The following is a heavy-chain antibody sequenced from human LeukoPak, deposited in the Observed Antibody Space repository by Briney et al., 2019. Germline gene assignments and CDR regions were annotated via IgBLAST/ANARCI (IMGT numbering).Heavy chain of an antibody. CDR2: ISSSSSYI. CDR1: GFTFSSYS. Sequence: PGGSLRLSCAASGFTFSSYSMNWVRQAPGKGLEWVSAISSSSSYIYYAESVKGRFTISRDNAKNSLYLQMNSLRAEDTAVYYCAREGSSSWYGNDYWGQGTLVTVSS. J-gene: IGHJ4*02. CDR3: AREGSSSWYGNDY. V-gene: IGHV3-21*01. D-gene: IGHD6-13*01.